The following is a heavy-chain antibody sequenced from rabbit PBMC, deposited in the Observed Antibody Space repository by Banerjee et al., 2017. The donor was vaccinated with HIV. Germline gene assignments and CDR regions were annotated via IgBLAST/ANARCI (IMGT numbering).Heavy chain of an antibody. CDR3: ARDLAGVIGWNFNL. D-gene: IGHD4-1*01. CDR1: GFSFSNKYV. Sequence: QQQLVESGGDLVKPEGSLTLTCTASGFSFSNKYVMCWVRQAPGKGLEWIAYIYPGGSGSTYYASWAKGRFTISKTSSTTVTLQMTSLTAADTATYFCARDLAGVIGWNFNLWGPGTLVTV. J-gene: IGHJ4*01. CDR2: IYPGGSGST. V-gene: IGHV1S45*01.